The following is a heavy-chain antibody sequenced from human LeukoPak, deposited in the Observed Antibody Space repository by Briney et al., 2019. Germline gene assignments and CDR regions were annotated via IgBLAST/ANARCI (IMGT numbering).Heavy chain of an antibody. D-gene: IGHD6-6*01. J-gene: IGHJ4*02. CDR1: GFTFSRYA. CDR3: AKWKYSNSGIDDY. Sequence: PGGSLRLSCAASGFTFSRYAMSWVRQVPGKGLEWVSVISGSGDNTYYADSVKGRFTISRDNSKNMLYLQMNSPRAEDTAVYYCAKWKYSNSGIDDYWGQGTLVTVSS. CDR2: ISGSGDNT. V-gene: IGHV3-23*01.